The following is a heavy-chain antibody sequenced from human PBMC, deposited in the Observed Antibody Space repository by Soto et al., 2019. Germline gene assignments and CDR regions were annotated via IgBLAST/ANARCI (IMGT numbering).Heavy chain of an antibody. CDR3: ARGVYYYDGMDV. CDR1: VYTFTSYA. Sequence: ASVKVSCKASVYTFTSYAMHWVRQAPGQRLEWMGWINAGNGNTKYSQKFQGRVTITRDTSASTAYMELSSLRSEDTAVYYCARGVYYYDGMDVWGQGTTVTVSS. J-gene: IGHJ6*02. CDR2: INAGNGNT. V-gene: IGHV1-3*01. D-gene: IGHD2-8*01.